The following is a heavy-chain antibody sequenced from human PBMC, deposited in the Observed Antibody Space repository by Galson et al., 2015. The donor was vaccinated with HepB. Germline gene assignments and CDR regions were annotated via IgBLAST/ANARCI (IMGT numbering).Heavy chain of an antibody. CDR2: ISSFNNYI. Sequence: SLRLSCAASGFSFSAHTMTWVRQAPGKGLEWVSSISSFNNYIYYADSVKGRFTISRDNAKNSLYLQMNSLRADDTAVYYCAINPSTLLTPDDYWGQGTLVTVSS. V-gene: IGHV3-21*04. D-gene: IGHD3-10*01. CDR3: AINPSTLLTPDDY. J-gene: IGHJ4*02. CDR1: GFSFSAHT.